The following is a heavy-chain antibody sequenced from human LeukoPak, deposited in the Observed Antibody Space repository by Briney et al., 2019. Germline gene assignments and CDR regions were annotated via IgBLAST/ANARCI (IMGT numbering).Heavy chain of an antibody. V-gene: IGHV3-7*01. Sequence: GGSLRLSCAASGFTFSSYWMSWVRQAPGKGLEWVANIKQDGSVKYYVDSVKGRFTISRDNAKNSLYLQMNSLRAEDTAVYYCARRRYYYDSSGKTYYFDYWGQGTLVAVSS. D-gene: IGHD3-22*01. J-gene: IGHJ4*02. CDR2: IKQDGSVK. CDR1: GFTFSSYW. CDR3: ARRRYYYDSSGKTYYFDY.